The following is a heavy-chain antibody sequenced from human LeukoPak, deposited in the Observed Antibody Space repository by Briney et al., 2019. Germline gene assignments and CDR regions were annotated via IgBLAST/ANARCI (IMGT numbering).Heavy chain of an antibody. V-gene: IGHV3-30*18. Sequence: PGGSLRLSCAASGFTFSSYGMHWVRQAPGKGLEWVAVISYDGSSKYYADSVKGRFTISRDNSKDTLYLQMNSLRAEDTAVYYCAKVAGIRTTAFDYWGQGTLVTVSS. CDR1: GFTFSSYG. CDR2: ISYDGSSK. CDR3: AKVAGIRTTAFDY. D-gene: IGHD1-14*01. J-gene: IGHJ4*02.